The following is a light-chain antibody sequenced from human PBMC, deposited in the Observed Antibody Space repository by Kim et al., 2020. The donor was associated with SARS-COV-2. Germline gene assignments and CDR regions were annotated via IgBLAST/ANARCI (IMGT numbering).Light chain of an antibody. CDR2: DAS. Sequence: AGVGDRATITCRASRVIGTWLAWYQQKPGKAPKLLIFDASNLQSRVPSRFSGSGSGTQFTLTISSLQPDDYGTYFCQQYSSDSRTFGQGTKVDIK. CDR3: QQYSSDSRT. CDR1: RVIGTW. V-gene: IGKV1-5*01. J-gene: IGKJ1*01.